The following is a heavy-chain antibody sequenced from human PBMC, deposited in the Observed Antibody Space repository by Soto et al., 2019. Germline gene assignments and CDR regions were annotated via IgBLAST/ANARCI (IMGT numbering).Heavy chain of an antibody. CDR1: GDTFKNSV. D-gene: IGHD3-10*01. Sequence: QVQLVQSGVEVKKPGSSVRVSCKASGDTFKNSVISWVRQAPGQGLEWMGGTIPLFGTTDYAQKFQGRPTITTDESTTTAYMEVGRLTSEDTAVYYCVAELDFGKLSVVWGQGTTVIVSS. CDR3: VAELDFGKLSVV. V-gene: IGHV1-69*01. CDR2: TIPLFGTT. J-gene: IGHJ6*02.